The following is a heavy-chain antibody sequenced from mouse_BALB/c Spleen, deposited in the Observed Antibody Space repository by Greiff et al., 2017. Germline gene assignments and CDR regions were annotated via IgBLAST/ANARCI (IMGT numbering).Heavy chain of an antibody. J-gene: IGHJ1*01. D-gene: IGHD1-1*01. Sequence: EVLLVESGGGLVKPGGSLRLSCATSGFTFTDYYMSWVRQPPGKALEWLGVIRNKANGYTTEYSASVKGRFTITRDNSQSILYLQMNTLRAEASADYDGERDRGGCYGYWYFDVWGAGTTVTVSS. CDR1: GFTFTDYY. CDR2: IRNKANGYTT. V-gene: IGHV7-3*02. CDR3: ERDRGGCYGYWYFDV.